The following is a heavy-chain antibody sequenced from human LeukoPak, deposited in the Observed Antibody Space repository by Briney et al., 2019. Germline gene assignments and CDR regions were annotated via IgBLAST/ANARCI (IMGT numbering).Heavy chain of an antibody. J-gene: IGHJ4*02. Sequence: GASVKVSCKASGYTFTSYDINWVRQATGQGLEWMGWINPNSGGTNYAQKFQGRVTMTRDTSISTAYMELSRLRSDDTAVYYCARGYGSGSYSYFDYWGQGTLVTVSS. V-gene: IGHV1-2*02. CDR1: GYTFTSYD. CDR2: INPNSGGT. CDR3: ARGYGSGSYSYFDY. D-gene: IGHD3-10*01.